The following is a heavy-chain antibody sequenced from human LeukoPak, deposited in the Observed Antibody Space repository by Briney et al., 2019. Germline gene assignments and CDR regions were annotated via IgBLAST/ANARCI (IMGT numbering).Heavy chain of an antibody. Sequence: PSQTLSLTCTVSGGSISSGDYYWGWIRQPPGKGLEWIGYIYYSGSTYYNPSLKSRVTISVDTSKNQFSLKLSSVTAADTAVYYCARERANWGSNFDYWGQGTLVTVSS. CDR1: GGSISSGDYY. V-gene: IGHV4-30-4*08. D-gene: IGHD7-27*01. CDR2: IYYSGST. CDR3: ARERANWGSNFDY. J-gene: IGHJ4*02.